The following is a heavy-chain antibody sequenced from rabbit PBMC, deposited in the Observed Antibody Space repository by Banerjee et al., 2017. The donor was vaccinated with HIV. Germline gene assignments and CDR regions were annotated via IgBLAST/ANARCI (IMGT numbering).Heavy chain of an antibody. CDR2: IGAAST. V-gene: IGHV1S40*01. CDR3: ARDLTGVTGWNFNL. D-gene: IGHD7-1*01. J-gene: IGHJ4*01. CDR1: GFSFTNKYV. Sequence: QSLEESGGGLVKPGGTLTLTCTSSGFSFTNKYVMCWVRQAPGKGLEWIACIGAASTYYATWAKGRFTISKTSSTTVTLQMTSLTAADTATYFCARDLTGVTGWNFNLWGPGTLVTVS.